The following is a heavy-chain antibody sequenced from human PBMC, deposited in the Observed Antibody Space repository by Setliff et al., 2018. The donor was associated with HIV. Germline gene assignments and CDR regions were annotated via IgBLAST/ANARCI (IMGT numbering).Heavy chain of an antibody. J-gene: IGHJ4*02. CDR1: GGSFSGHS. D-gene: IGHD3-10*01. V-gene: IGHV4-34*01. Sequence: ASETLSLTCAVYGGSFSGHSWTWIRQPPGKGLEWIGEINRSGSANYNPSLKSRVTISVDTSKNQFSLRVKSVTAGDTSLYFCARRRGPMVRGVDPAPSFFFDYWGQGTPVTVSS. CDR3: ARRRGPMVRGVDPAPSFFFDY. CDR2: INRSGSA.